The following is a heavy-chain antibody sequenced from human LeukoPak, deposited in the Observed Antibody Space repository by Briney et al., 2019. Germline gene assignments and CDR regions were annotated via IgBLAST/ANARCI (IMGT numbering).Heavy chain of an antibody. V-gene: IGHV4-59*08. D-gene: IGHD6-19*01. CDR2: IYYSGST. CDR3: ARRVEMYSSGWFGDY. J-gene: IGHJ4*02. Sequence: SETLSLTCTVSGGSISSYYWSWIRQPPGKGLEWIGYIYYSGSTYYNPSLKSRVTISVDTSKNQFSLKLSSVTAADTAVYYCARRVEMYSSGWFGDYWGQGTLVTVSS. CDR1: GGSISSYY.